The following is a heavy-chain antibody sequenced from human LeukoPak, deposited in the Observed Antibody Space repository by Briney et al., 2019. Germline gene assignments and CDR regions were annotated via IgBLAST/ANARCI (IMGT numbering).Heavy chain of an antibody. J-gene: IGHJ3*02. V-gene: IGHV3-7*01. D-gene: IGHD3-10*01. Sequence: TGGSLRLSCAASGFTFDDYGMSWVRQAPGKGLEWVANIKQGGSEKYYVDSVKGRFTISRDNAKNSLYLQMNSLRAEDTAVYYCARGTGFGPPLDFDIWGQGTMVTVSS. CDR1: GFTFDDYG. CDR2: IKQGGSEK. CDR3: ARGTGFGPPLDFDI.